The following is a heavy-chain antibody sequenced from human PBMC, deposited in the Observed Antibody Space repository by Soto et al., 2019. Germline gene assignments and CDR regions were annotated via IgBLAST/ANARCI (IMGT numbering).Heavy chain of an antibody. D-gene: IGHD3-16*01. V-gene: IGHV1-18*01. CDR3: AMVDVYVTPSPQDV. CDR2: INAYNGNT. Sequence: QVQLVQSGAEVKNPGASVKVSCKASGYRFTSYGIGWVRQAPGQGLEWMGWINAYNGNTNYAQNLQGRVTLTTDTSTSTADMELRSLRSNDTAVDYCAMVDVYVTPSPQDVWGQGTTVTVSS. CDR1: GYRFTSYG. J-gene: IGHJ6*02.